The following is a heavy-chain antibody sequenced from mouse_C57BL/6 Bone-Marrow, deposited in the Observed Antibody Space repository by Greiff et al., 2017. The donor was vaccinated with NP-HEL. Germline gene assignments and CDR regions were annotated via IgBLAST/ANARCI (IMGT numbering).Heavy chain of an antibody. D-gene: IGHD1-3*01. CDR1: GYTFTSYW. V-gene: IGHV1-50*01. CDR3: ARRRGVPLIDN. CDR2: IDPSDSYT. J-gene: IGHJ2*01. Sequence: VQLQQPGAELVKPGASVKLSCKASGYTFTSYWMQWVKQRPGQGLEWIGEIDPSDSYTNYNQKFKGKATLTVDTSSSTAYMQLSSLTSEDSAVYYCARRRGVPLIDNWGQGTTLTVSS.